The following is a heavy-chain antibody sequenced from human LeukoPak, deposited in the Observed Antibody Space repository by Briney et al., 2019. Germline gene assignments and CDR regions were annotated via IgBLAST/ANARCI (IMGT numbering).Heavy chain of an antibody. CDR2: IYYSGST. J-gene: IGHJ5*02. D-gene: IGHD3-10*01. CDR3: ARDEYYYGSGFDP. Sequence: SETLSLTCTVSGGSISSYYWSWIRQPPGKGLEWIGYIYYSGSTNYNPSLKSRVTISVDTSKNQFSLKLSSVTAADTAVYYCARDEYYYGSGFDPWGQGTLVTVSS. CDR1: GGSISSYY. V-gene: IGHV4-59*12.